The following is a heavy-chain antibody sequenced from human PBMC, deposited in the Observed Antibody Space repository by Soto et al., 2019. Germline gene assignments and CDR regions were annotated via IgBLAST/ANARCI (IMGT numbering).Heavy chain of an antibody. D-gene: IGHD6-13*01. CDR3: ATYSSHFDY. CDR1: EFSFSSYD. J-gene: IGHJ4*02. V-gene: IGHV3-23*01. CDR2: ISATGTTT. Sequence: EVQLMESGGGLVQPGGSLRLSCAASEFSFSSYDLNWVRQAPGKGLEWVSAISATGTTTYYADSVKGRFTISRDNSKRAQFLQMDSLSPEDTAVYYCATYSSHFDYWGQGTVVTVSS.